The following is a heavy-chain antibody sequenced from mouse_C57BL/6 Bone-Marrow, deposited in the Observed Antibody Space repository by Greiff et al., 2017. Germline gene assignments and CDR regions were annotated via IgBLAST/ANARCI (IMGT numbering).Heavy chain of an antibody. Sequence: QVQLKESGPGLVQPSQSLSITCTVSGFSLTSYGVHWVRQSPGKGLEWLGVIWSGGSTDYNAAFISRLSISKDNSKSHVFFKMNSLQADDTAIYYRARRWLGGFAYWGQGTLVTVSA. D-gene: IGHD2-3*01. CDR1: GFSLTSYG. CDR2: IWSGGST. V-gene: IGHV2-2*01. CDR3: ARRWLGGFAY. J-gene: IGHJ3*01.